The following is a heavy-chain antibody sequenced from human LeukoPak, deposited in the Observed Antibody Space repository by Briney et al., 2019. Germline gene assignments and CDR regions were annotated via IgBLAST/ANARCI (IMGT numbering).Heavy chain of an antibody. CDR3: ARGRRLYYDSSGYSNWFDP. V-gene: IGHV4-59*01. CDR1: GGSISSYY. Sequence: SETLSLTCTVSGGSISSYYWSWIRQPPGKGLEWIGYIYYSGSTNYNPSLKSRVTISVDTSKNQFSLKLSSVTAADTAVYYCARGRRLYYDSSGYSNWFDPWGQGTLVTVSS. D-gene: IGHD3-22*01. J-gene: IGHJ5*02. CDR2: IYYSGST.